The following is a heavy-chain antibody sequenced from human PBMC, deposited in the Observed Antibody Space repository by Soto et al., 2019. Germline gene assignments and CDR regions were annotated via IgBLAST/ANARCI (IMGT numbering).Heavy chain of an antibody. V-gene: IGHV1-18*01. CDR2: ISAYNGNT. CDR3: ARDPPRPYYYDSSGYYQLFDY. D-gene: IGHD3-22*01. Sequence: GASVKVSCKASGYTFTSYGISWVRQATGQGLEWMGWISAYNGNTNYAQKLQGRVTMTTDTSTSTAYMELRSLRSDDTAVYYCARDPPRPYYYDSSGYYQLFDYWGQGTLVTVSS. J-gene: IGHJ4*02. CDR1: GYTFTSYG.